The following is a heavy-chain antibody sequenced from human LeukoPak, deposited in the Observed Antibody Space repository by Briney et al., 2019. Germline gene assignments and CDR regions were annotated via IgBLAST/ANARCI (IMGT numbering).Heavy chain of an antibody. CDR1: GDSISSYY. D-gene: IGHD6-25*01. CDR3: ARFGGSFFAFHY. Sequence: SETLCLTCTISGDSISSYYWNWIRQPPGKELEWIGYAFYSGETSYNPSLRGRATISLDMSNNQFSLDLRSMTAADTATYYCARFGGSFFAFHYWGQGTLVTVSS. CDR2: AFYSGET. J-gene: IGHJ4*02. V-gene: IGHV4-59*01.